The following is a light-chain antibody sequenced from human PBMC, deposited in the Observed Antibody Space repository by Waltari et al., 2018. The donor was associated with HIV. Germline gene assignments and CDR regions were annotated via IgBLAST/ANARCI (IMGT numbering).Light chain of an antibody. Sequence: SYVLTQPPSVSVAPGKTARITCGGNNIGSKSVHWYQQKPGRAPVLVIYYDSDRPSGIPERFSGSTSGNTATLTISRVEAGDEADYYCQVWDSSSDHPVFGGGTKLTVL. J-gene: IGLJ2*01. CDR3: QVWDSSSDHPV. V-gene: IGLV3-21*04. CDR1: NIGSKS. CDR2: YDS.